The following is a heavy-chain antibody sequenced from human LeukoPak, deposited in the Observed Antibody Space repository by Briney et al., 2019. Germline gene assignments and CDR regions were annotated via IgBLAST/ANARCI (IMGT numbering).Heavy chain of an antibody. CDR2: TSYDGSNK. V-gene: IGHV3-30*01. D-gene: IGHD1-1*01. J-gene: IGHJ4*02. CDR3: AKASWVSNADAVL. CDR1: GFTFSSYA. Sequence: GGSLRLSCAASGFTFSSYAMHWVRQAPGEGLEWVAVTSYDGSNKYYADSVKGRFTISRDNSKNTLYLQMNSLRAEDTAVYYCAKASWVSNADAVLWGQGTVVTVSS.